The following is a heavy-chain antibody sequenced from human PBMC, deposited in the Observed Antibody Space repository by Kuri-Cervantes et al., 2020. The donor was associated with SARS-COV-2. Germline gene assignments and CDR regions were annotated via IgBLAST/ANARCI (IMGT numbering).Heavy chain of an antibody. CDR3: ASFESIVGAMEDAFDI. D-gene: IGHD1-26*01. J-gene: IGHJ3*02. V-gene: IGHV1-2*02. Sequence: ASVKVSCKASGYSFSTYDINWVRQAAGQGLEWMGWINPNSGGTNYAQKFQGRVTMTRDTSISTAYMELSRLRSDDTAVYYCASFESIVGAMEDAFDIWGQGTMVTDSS. CDR1: GYSFSTYD. CDR2: INPNSGGT.